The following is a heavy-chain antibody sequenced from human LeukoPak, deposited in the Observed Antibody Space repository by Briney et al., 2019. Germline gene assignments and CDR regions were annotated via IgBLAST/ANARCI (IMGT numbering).Heavy chain of an antibody. D-gene: IGHD1-26*01. CDR3: ARDSWGSYDY. CDR1: GFTISDRY. V-gene: IGHV3-72*01. Sequence: GGSLRLSCAASGFTISDRYMDWVRQAPGKGLEWVGRIRNKADSDTTHYAASVTGRFSIFRDDSKNSLYLQMNSLKTEDTAVYYCARDSWGSYDYWGLGTLVTVSS. J-gene: IGHJ4*02. CDR2: IRNKADSDTT.